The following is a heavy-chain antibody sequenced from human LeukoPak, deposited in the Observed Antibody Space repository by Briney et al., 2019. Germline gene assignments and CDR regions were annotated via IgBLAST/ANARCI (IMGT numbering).Heavy chain of an antibody. J-gene: IGHJ5*02. CDR3: ARGVHYYDSSGYYWFDP. CDR1: GGSINSNY. D-gene: IGHD3-22*01. Sequence: SETLSLTCTVSGGSINSNYWSWIRQPAGKGLEWIGRIYTSGSTNYNPSLKSRVTMSVDTSKNQFSLKLSSVTAADTAVYYCARGVHYYDSSGYYWFDPWGQGTLVTVSS. V-gene: IGHV4-4*07. CDR2: IYTSGST.